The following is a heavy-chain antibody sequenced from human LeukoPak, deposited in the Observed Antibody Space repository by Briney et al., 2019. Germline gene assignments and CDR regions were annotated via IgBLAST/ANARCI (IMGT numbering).Heavy chain of an antibody. Sequence: GGSLRLSCAASGFAFNFYNMNWVRQAPGKGLEWLSYISGSSSTVHYADSVKGRFTVSRDNAKNSLYLQMDSLRAEDTAVYYCARIDSRGDLSFDFWGQGTLVTVAS. J-gene: IGHJ4*02. CDR3: ARIDSRGDLSFDF. D-gene: IGHD3-22*01. CDR2: ISGSSSTV. V-gene: IGHV3-48*01. CDR1: GFAFNFYN.